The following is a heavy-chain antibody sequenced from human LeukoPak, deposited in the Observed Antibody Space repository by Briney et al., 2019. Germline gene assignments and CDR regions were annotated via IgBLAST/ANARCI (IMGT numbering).Heavy chain of an antibody. D-gene: IGHD6-19*01. CDR3: AKGITYSSGWDPFDY. CDR2: ISGSGGST. J-gene: IGHJ4*02. V-gene: IGHV3-23*01. CDR1: GFTFSSYA. Sequence: PGGSLRLSCAASGFTFSSYAMSWVRQAPGKGLEWVSAISGSGGSTYYADSVKGRFTISRDNSKNTLYLQMNSLRAEDTAVYYCAKGITYSSGWDPFDYWGQGTLVTVSS.